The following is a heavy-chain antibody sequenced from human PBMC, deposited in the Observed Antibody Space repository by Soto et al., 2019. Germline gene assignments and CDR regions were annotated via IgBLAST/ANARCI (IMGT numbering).Heavy chain of an antibody. Sequence: SVKVSCKASGGTFSSYAISWVRQAPGQGLEWMGGIIPIFGTANYAQKFQGRVTITADESTSTAYMELSSLRSEDTAVYYCARGGIAAAGMPWFDPWGQGTLVSVSS. CDR2: IIPIFGTA. V-gene: IGHV1-69*13. D-gene: IGHD6-13*01. CDR3: ARGGIAAAGMPWFDP. J-gene: IGHJ5*02. CDR1: GGTFSSYA.